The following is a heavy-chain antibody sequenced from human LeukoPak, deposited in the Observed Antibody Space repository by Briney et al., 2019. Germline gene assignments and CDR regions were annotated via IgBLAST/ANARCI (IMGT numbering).Heavy chain of an antibody. CDR1: GDSIDTYY. CDR2: IYYSGTT. CDR3: ARRAYCSGGSCYCFDY. V-gene: IGHV4-59*08. J-gene: IGHJ4*02. Sequence: SETLSLTCTVSGDSIDTYYWSWIRQPPGKGLEYIGYIYYSGTTNYNPSLKSRVTISVDTSKNQFSLKLTSVTAADTAVYYCARRAYCSGGSCYCFDYRGQGTLVTVSS. D-gene: IGHD2-15*01.